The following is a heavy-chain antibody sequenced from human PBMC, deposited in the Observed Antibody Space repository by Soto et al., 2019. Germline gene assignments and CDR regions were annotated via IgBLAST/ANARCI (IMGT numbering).Heavy chain of an antibody. CDR2: IYYSGST. Sequence: SETLSLTCTVSGGSISSGGYYWSWIRQHPGNGLEWIGYIYYSGSTYYNPSLKSRVTIAVDTSNNQFSLKLGYVTAADTAVYYCARDGRDYDSSGYYFGYRGQGTLVTVSS. D-gene: IGHD3-22*01. CDR1: GGSISSGGYY. CDR3: ARDGRDYDSSGYYFGY. V-gene: IGHV4-31*03. J-gene: IGHJ4*02.